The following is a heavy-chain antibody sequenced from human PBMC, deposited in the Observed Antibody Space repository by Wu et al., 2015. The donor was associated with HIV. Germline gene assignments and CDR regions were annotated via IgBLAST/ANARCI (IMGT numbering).Heavy chain of an antibody. J-gene: IGHJ4*02. CDR2: ISPISETP. D-gene: IGHD1-26*01. CDR3: AGRRPEWRHFDR. Sequence: QVQLVQSGAEVKKPGASVKVSCKASGYTFTSYGISWVRQAPGQGLEWMGGISPISETPDYAQKFQGRVTIATDKSTSTVYMEFSSLRSEDTAMYYCAGRRPEWRHFDRWGQGTLVTVSS. V-gene: IGHV1-69*05. CDR1: GYTFTSYG.